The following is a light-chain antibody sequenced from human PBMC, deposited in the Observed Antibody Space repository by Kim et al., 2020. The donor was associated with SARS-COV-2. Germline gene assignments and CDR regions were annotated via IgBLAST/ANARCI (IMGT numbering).Light chain of an antibody. CDR1: INDIGSFSL. V-gene: IGLV2-23*01. J-gene: IGLJ1*01. Sequence: SITISCTGTINDIGSFSLVSWYQQHPGKAPQLIIYEGSKWPSGVSFRFSVSKAGTTASLTISALRAEDEADYYWASYASYTTIYLFGTGTKVTVL. CDR3: ASYASYTTIYL. CDR2: EGS.